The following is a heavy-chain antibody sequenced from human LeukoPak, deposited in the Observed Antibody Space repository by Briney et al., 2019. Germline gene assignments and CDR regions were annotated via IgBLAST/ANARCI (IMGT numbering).Heavy chain of an antibody. D-gene: IGHD3-16*01. J-gene: IGHJ4*02. CDR3: ARAVGPFDY. CDR1: GFTFSTYG. Sequence: PGGSLRLSCAASGFTFSTYGIHWVRQAPGKGLEWVAVIWYDGSIKKYADSVKGRFTISRDNFKDTLYLQMNSLRVEDTAVYYCARAVGPFDYWGQGTLVTVSP. CDR2: IWYDGSIK. V-gene: IGHV3-33*01.